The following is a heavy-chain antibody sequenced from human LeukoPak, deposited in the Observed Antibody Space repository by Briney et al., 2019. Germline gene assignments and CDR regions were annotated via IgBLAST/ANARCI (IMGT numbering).Heavy chain of an antibody. CDR1: GGSISSYY. Sequence: SETLSLTCTVSGGSISSYYWSWIRQPAGKGLEWIGRIYTSGSTNYNPSLKSRVTMSVDTPKNQFSLKLSSVTAADTAVYYCARVGIAVAGTNFDYWGQGTLVTVSS. J-gene: IGHJ4*02. D-gene: IGHD6-19*01. V-gene: IGHV4-4*07. CDR2: IYTSGST. CDR3: ARVGIAVAGTNFDY.